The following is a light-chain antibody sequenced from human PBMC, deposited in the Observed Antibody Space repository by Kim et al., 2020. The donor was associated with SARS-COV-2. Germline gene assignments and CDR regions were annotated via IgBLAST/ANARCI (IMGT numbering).Light chain of an antibody. V-gene: IGLV6-57*04. CDR1: SGSIDDNY. Sequence: NFMLTQPHSVSESPGKTVTISCTRSSGSIDDNYVQWYQQRPGGVPTTVIYEDDQRPSGVSDRFSGSIDNSSNSASLTISGLRTEDEPDSYCQSYNRDNVLFGGGTQLTVL. CDR3: QSYNRDNVL. CDR2: EDD. J-gene: IGLJ2*01.